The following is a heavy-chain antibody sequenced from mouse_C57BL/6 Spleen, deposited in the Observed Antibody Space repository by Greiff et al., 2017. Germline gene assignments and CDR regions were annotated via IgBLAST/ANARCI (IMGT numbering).Heavy chain of an antibody. CDR2: INPGSGGT. CDR1: GYAFTNYL. D-gene: IGHD1-1*01. Sequence: QVQLQQSGAELVRPGTSVKVSCKASGYAFTNYLIEWVKQRPGPGLEWIGVINPGSGGTNYNEKFKGKATLTADKSSSPAYMQLSSLTSEDSAVYFCARYYYYGPFAYWGQGTLVTVSA. J-gene: IGHJ3*01. V-gene: IGHV1-54*01. CDR3: ARYYYYGPFAY.